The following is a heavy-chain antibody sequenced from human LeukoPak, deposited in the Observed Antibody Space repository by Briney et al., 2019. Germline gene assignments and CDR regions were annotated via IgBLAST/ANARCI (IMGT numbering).Heavy chain of an antibody. V-gene: IGHV4-38-2*02. D-gene: IGHD5-18*01. CDR2: IYRSGST. CDR1: GYSISTGYY. Sequence: SETLSLTCSVSGYSISTGYYWVWIRQSPEKGLEWIGSIYRSGSTNYNPSLKSRVTISVDTSKNQFSLQLNSVTPEDTAVYYCARAGGWVTNRYWYFDLWGRGTLVTVSS. CDR3: ARAGGWVTNRYWYFDL. J-gene: IGHJ2*01.